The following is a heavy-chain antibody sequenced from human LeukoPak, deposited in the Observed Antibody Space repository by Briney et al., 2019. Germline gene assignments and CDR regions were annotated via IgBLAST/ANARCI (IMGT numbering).Heavy chain of an antibody. CDR2: IYYSGST. D-gene: IGHD6-13*01. CDR1: SGSISTSNYY. Sequence: SETLSLTCTVSSGSISTSNYYWGWVRQPPGKALEWIGYIYYSGSTKYNPSLKSRVTISVDTSKNQFSLKLSSVTAADTAVYYCARKGGSWYSPSFDYWGQGTLVTVSS. J-gene: IGHJ4*02. V-gene: IGHV4-61*05. CDR3: ARKGGSWYSPSFDY.